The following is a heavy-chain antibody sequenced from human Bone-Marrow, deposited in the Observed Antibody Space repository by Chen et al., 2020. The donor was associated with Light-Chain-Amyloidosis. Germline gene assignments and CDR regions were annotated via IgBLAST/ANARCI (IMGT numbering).Heavy chain of an antibody. V-gene: IGHV3-23*01. CDR3: AKSGILLFLEWLSSYYFDY. J-gene: IGHJ4*02. CDR2: ISGSGGST. Sequence: EVQLLESGGGLVQPGGSLRLSCAASGFTFSSYAMSWVRQAPGKGLEWVSAISGSGGSTCYADSVKGRFTISRDNSKNTLYLQMNSLRAEDTAVYYCAKSGILLFLEWLSSYYFDYWGQGTLVTVSS. CDR1: GFTFSSYA. D-gene: IGHD3-3*01.